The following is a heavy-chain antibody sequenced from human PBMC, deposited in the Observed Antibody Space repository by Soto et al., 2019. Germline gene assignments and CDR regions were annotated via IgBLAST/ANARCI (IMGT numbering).Heavy chain of an antibody. Sequence: QVQLVESGGGLVKPGGSLRLSCAASGFTFSDSYMSWIRQAPGKGLEWISYITSSGNTVYYADSLKGRFTISRDNDKNSLYLQMNRLRAEDTAVYYCARVSWREKYGMDVWGQGTTVTVSS. J-gene: IGHJ6*02. V-gene: IGHV3-11*01. CDR3: ARVSWREKYGMDV. CDR2: ITSSGNTV. CDR1: GFTFSDSY.